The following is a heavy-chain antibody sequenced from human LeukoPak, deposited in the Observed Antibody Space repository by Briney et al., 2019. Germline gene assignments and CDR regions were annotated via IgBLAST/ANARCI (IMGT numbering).Heavy chain of an antibody. Sequence: GGSLTLSCSASGFTVSRSWMRWVRQAPGKGLEYVSAISSSGDKTYYADSVKGRFTVSRDNSKNTLYLQMGSLRAEDMAVYYCPRYSPAANHCCGQACLVTVSS. D-gene: IGHD1-14*01. J-gene: IGHJ4*01. CDR1: GFTVSRSW. V-gene: IGHV3-64*02. CDR2: ISSSGDKT. CDR3: PRYSPAANHC.